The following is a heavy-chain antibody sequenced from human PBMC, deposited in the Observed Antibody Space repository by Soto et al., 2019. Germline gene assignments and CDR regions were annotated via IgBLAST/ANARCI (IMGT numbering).Heavy chain of an antibody. Sequence: GGSLRLSCAASGFTFSDYYMSWIRQAPGKGLEWVSYISSSSSYTNYADSVKGRFTISRDNAKNSLYLQMNSLRAEDTAVYYCARRTPYDSSDYWGQGTLVTVPS. CDR3: ARRTPYDSSDY. V-gene: IGHV3-11*06. J-gene: IGHJ4*02. CDR1: GFTFSDYY. CDR2: ISSSSSYT. D-gene: IGHD3-22*01.